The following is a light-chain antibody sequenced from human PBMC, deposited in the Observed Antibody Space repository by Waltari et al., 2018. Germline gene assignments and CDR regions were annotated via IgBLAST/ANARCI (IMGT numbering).Light chain of an antibody. V-gene: IGLV1-40*01. Sequence: QSVLTQPPSVSGAPGPRVTISCTGSSSSIGAGYDLNWYQQLPGTAPKLLIYGNNNRPSGVPDRFSGSKSGTSASLAITGLQAEDEADYYCQSYDSSLSGSVFGGGTILTVL. CDR3: QSYDSSLSGSV. CDR2: GNN. J-gene: IGLJ2*01. CDR1: SSSIGAGYD.